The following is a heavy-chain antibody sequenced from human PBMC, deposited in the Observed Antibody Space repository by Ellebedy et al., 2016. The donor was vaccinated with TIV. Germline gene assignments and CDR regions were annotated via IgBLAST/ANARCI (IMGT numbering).Heavy chain of an antibody. D-gene: IGHD3-10*01. CDR2: INPSGGST. J-gene: IGHJ4*02. CDR3: ARCQLWFGELSPPLKD. Sequence: ASVKVSCKASGYNFTSYYMHWVRQAPGQGLEWMGIINPSGGSTSYAQKLQGRVTMTRDTSTSTVYMELSSLRSEDTAVYYCARCQLWFGELSPPLKDWGQGTLVTVSS. V-gene: IGHV1-46*04. CDR1: GYNFTSYY.